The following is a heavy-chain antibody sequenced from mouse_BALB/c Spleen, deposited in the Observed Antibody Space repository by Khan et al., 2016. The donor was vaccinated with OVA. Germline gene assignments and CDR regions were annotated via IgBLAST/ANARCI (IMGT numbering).Heavy chain of an antibody. V-gene: IGHV1-4*01. Sequence: QVQLKQSGAELARPGASVKMSCKASGYSFTSYTIHWVRQRPGQALEWLGHLYPSNNYTNYYQKFKDMAVLIVDKSSTTSYKQRSSLTSEDSAVYYGIREGAYDRSDGWYAYWGQGTLVTVSA. CDR1: GYSFTSYT. CDR3: IREGAYDRSDGWYAY. J-gene: IGHJ3*01. CDR2: LYPSNNYT. D-gene: IGHD2-14*01.